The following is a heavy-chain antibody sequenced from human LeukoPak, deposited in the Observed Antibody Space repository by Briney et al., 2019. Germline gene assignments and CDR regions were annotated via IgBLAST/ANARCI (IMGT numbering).Heavy chain of an antibody. CDR1: GGSISSYY. V-gene: IGHV4-59*01. D-gene: IGHD4-17*01. CDR2: IYYSGST. J-gene: IGHJ1*01. CDR3: ARGQTTVTTAEYFQH. Sequence: PSETLSLTCTVSGGSISSYYWSWIRQPPGKGLEWIGYIYYSGSTNYNPSLKSRVTISVDTSKNQFSLKLSSVTAADTAVYYCARGQTTVTTAEYFQHWGQGTLVTVSS.